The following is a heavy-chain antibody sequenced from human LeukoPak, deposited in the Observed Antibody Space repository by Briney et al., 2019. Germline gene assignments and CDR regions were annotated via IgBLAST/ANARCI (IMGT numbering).Heavy chain of an antibody. J-gene: IGHJ4*02. CDR2: INPYSGAI. Sequence: ASVKVSCKSSGFTFTDEYIHWVRQAPGQGQEWMGWINPYSGAINYAQKFQGRVTLTRDTSISTAYMELSRLTSGDTAVYYCARDPKSQLLLDYWGQGTLVTVSS. D-gene: IGHD2-2*01. CDR3: ARDPKSQLLLDY. V-gene: IGHV1-2*02. CDR1: GFTFTDEY.